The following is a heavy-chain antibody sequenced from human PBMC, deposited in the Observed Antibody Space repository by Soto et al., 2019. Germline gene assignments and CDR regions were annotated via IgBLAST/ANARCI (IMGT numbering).Heavy chain of an antibody. Sequence: ETLSLTCPVSGVSVSSGGYYWSWIRQPPGKGLEWIGYIYYNGGTNYNPSLNSRVTMSVDTSKNQFSLKLTSVTTADTAVHYCARDPGYVDLWGQGTMVTV. J-gene: IGHJ3*01. CDR3: ARDPGYVDL. V-gene: IGHV4-61*08. D-gene: IGHD2-2*01. CDR2: IYYNGGT. CDR1: GVSVSSGGYY.